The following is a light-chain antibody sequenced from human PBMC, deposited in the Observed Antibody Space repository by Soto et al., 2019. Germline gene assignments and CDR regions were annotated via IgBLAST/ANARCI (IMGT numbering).Light chain of an antibody. CDR3: SSYTSNGTLDV. J-gene: IGLJ1*01. CDR2: EVS. Sequence: HSALTQPASVSGSPGQAITISCTGTSSDVGGYNYVSWYQQHPGKAPKLMIYEVSHRPSGVSNRFSGSKSGNTASLAISGLQAEDEADYYCSSYTSNGTLDVFGTGTKVTVL. CDR1: SSDVGGYNY. V-gene: IGLV2-14*01.